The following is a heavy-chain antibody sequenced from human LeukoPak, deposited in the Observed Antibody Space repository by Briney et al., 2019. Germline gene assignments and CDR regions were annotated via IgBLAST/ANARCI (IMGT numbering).Heavy chain of an antibody. CDR1: GFTFSSHS. CDR2: ISSSSSTI. CDR3: ARVAYETLTGRSLHYGLDV. J-gene: IGHJ6*02. Sequence: GGSLRLSCAASGFTFSSHSMNWVRQAPGKGLEWVSYISSSSSTIYYADSVKGRFTISRDNAKNSLYLQMNSLRAEDTAVYYCARVAYETLTGRSLHYGLDVWGQGTTVTVSS. D-gene: IGHD3-9*01. V-gene: IGHV3-48*01.